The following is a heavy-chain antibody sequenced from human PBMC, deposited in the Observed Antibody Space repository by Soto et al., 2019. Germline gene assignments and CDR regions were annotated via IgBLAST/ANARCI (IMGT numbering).Heavy chain of an antibody. J-gene: IGHJ2*01. CDR1: GFTFDDYA. CDR2: ISWNSGSI. D-gene: IGHD5-18*01. V-gene: IGHV3-9*01. CDR3: EKGGPWIQLWGGWYFDL. Sequence: EVQLVESGGGLVQPGRSLRLSCAASGFTFDDYAMHWVRQAPGKGLEWVSGISWNSGSIGYADSVKGRFTISRDNAKNSLYLQMNSLRAEDTALYYCEKGGPWIQLWGGWYFDLWAVAPWSLSPQ.